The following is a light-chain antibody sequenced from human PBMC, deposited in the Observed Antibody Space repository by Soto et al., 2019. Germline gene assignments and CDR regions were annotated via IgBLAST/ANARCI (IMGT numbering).Light chain of an antibody. V-gene: IGKV1-5*03. J-gene: IGKJ2*01. CDR3: HQYYSYPFT. CDR1: QSFSNF. CDR2: KSS. Sequence: DIQMTQSPSTLSASVGESVTITCRASQSFSNFLAWFQQKPGKAPKLLIFKSSSLQSGVPSRFSGSGSGTEFTLTISSLQPGDFATYYCHQYYSYPFTFGQGTKLEI.